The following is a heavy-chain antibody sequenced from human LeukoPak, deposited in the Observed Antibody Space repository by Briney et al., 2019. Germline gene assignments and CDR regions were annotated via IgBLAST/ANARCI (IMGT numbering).Heavy chain of an antibody. Sequence: SETLSLTCTVSGGSISSRNYYWDWIRQPPGKGLEWIGYIFYSGSTNYNPSLKSRVTISVDTSKNQFSLKLSSVTAADTAVYYCARVASPRIMITFGGVIDYWGQGTLVTVSS. D-gene: IGHD3-16*01. J-gene: IGHJ4*02. V-gene: IGHV4-61*05. CDR1: GGSISSRNYY. CDR3: ARVASPRIMITFGGVIDY. CDR2: IFYSGST.